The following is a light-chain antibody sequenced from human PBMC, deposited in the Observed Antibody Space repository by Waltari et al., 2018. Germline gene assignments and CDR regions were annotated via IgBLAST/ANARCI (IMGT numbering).Light chain of an antibody. Sequence: QSALTQPDPVSGSPGQTITISCTGTSSEVGDYKSVSWYQQYPGKAPKVIIYDAINRPSGVSNRFSGSKSGNSASLTISGLQAEDEAHYFCASFISSTSGVFGGGTRLTVL. CDR3: ASFISSTSGV. CDR2: DAI. J-gene: IGLJ2*01. CDR1: SSEVGDYKS. V-gene: IGLV2-14*03.